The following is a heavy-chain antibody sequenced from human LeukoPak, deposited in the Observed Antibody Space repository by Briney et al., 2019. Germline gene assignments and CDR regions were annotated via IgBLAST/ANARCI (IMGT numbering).Heavy chain of an antibody. J-gene: IGHJ3*02. V-gene: IGHV4-31*03. CDR1: GGSISSGGYY. Sequence: TLSLTCTVSGGSISSGGYYWSWIRQHPGKGLEWIGYIYYSGSTYYNPSLKSRVTISVDTSKNQSSLKLSSATAADTAVYYCARDRGFPGIAAAGTSYAFDIWGQGTMVTVSS. CDR2: IYYSGST. D-gene: IGHD6-13*01. CDR3: ARDRGFPGIAAAGTSYAFDI.